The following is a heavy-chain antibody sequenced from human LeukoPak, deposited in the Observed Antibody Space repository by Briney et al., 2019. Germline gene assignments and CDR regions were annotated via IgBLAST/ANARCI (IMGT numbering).Heavy chain of an antibody. CDR1: GGSISSGGYY. V-gene: IGHV4-31*03. D-gene: IGHD3-3*01. CDR3: ARDQTNYDFWSGYYTDAFDI. J-gene: IGHJ3*02. CDR2: IYYSGST. Sequence: TSETLSLTCTVSGGSISSGGYYWSWIRQHPGKGLEWIGYIYYSGSTYYNPSLKSRVTISVDTSKNQFSLKLSSVTAADTAVYYCARDQTNYDFWSGYYTDAFDIWGQGTMVTVSS.